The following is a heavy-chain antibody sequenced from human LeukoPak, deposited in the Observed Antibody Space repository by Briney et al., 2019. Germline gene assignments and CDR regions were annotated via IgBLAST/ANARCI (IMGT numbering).Heavy chain of an antibody. CDR3: ASLRDGTTVTTGLWYYYYYMDV. J-gene: IGHJ6*03. CDR2: IYYSGST. Sequence: SETLSLTCTVSGGSISSSSYYWGWIRQPPGKGLEWIGSIYYSGSTYYNPSLKGRVTISVDTSKNQFSLKLSSVTAADRAVYYCASLRDGTTVTTGLWYYYYYMDVWGKGTTVTISS. V-gene: IGHV4-39*01. D-gene: IGHD4-17*01. CDR1: GGSISSSSYY.